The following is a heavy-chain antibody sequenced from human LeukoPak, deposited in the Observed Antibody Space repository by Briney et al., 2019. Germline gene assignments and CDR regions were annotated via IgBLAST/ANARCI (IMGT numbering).Heavy chain of an antibody. CDR1: GFTFSSYG. CDR3: AKPAYYGSGSSPGY. Sequence: GGSLRLSCAASGFTFSSYGMHWVRQAPGKGLEWVAVISYDGGNKYYADSVKGRFTISRDNSKNTLYLQMNSLRAEDTAVYYCAKPAYYGSGSSPGYWGQGTLVTVSS. V-gene: IGHV3-30*18. CDR2: ISYDGGNK. J-gene: IGHJ4*02. D-gene: IGHD3-10*01.